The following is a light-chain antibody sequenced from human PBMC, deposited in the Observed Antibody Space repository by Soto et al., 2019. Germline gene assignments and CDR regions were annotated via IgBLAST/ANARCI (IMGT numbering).Light chain of an antibody. CDR1: QNINIW. V-gene: IGKV1-5*01. CDR3: QQYNGDSRG. J-gene: IGKJ1*01. Sequence: DIQMTQSPSTLSASVGDRVTITCRASQNINIWLAWYQQKPGKAPKLLIYNAAYLESGVPSRFSGSGSGTEFTLTISSLQPDDFAIYYCQQYNGDSRGFGQETKVELK. CDR2: NAA.